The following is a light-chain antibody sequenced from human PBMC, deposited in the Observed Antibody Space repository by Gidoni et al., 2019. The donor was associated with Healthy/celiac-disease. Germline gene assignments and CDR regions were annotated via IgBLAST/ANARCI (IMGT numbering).Light chain of an antibody. CDR2: DAS. Sequence: DIQMTQSPSSLSASVGDRVTITCQASHDISNYLNWYQQKTGTAPKLLIYDASNLETGVPSRFSGSGSGTDFTFTISSLQPEDIATYYCQQYDNLPLTFGGGTKVEIK. V-gene: IGKV1-33*01. CDR3: QQYDNLPLT. J-gene: IGKJ4*01. CDR1: HDISNY.